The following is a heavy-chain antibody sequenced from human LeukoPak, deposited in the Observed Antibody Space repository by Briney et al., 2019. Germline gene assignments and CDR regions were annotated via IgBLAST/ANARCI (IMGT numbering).Heavy chain of an antibody. V-gene: IGHV4-34*01. Sequence: PSETLSLTCAVYGGSFSGYYWSWIRQPPGKGLEWIGEINHSGSTNYNPSLKSRVTISVDTSKNQFSLKLSSVTAADTAVYYCARDRDEGFDLWGRGTLVTVSS. CDR1: GGSFSGYY. J-gene: IGHJ2*01. CDR3: ARDRDEGFDL. CDR2: INHSGST. D-gene: IGHD1-14*01.